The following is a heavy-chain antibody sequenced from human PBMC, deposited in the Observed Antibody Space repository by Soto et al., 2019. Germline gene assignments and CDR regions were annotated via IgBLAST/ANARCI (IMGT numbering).Heavy chain of an antibody. CDR2: ISYDGTNK. CDR1: GFSFSISP. CDR3: ARDPKTSGGQHWAFNYFDS. D-gene: IGHD7-27*01. V-gene: IGHV3-30-3*01. J-gene: IGHJ4*02. Sequence: GGSLRLSCAASGFSFSISPMHWVRQAPGKGPEWVALISYDGTNKFYADSVKGRLTISRDNSKSTLYLQVDSLRPEDAAVYYCARDPKTSGGQHWAFNYFDSWGQGTLVTVSS.